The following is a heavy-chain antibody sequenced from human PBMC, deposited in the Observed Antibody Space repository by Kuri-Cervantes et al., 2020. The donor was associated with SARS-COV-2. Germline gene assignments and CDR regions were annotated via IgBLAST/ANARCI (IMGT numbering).Heavy chain of an antibody. CDR1: GFTFSSYA. CDR2: ISYDGNNK. J-gene: IGHJ3*02. CDR3: TTDAFDI. Sequence: GGSLRLSCAASGFTFSSYAMHWVRQAPGKGLEWVTVISYDGNNKYYADSVKGRFTISRDNSKNTLYLQMNSLKTEDTAVYYCTTDAFDIWGQGTMVTVS. V-gene: IGHV3-30-3*01.